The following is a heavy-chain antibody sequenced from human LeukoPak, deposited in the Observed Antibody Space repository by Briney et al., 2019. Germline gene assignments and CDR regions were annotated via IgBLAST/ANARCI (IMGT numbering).Heavy chain of an antibody. D-gene: IGHD1-26*01. CDR2: ISAYNGNT. CDR3: ARGIVGATEVDY. Sequence: ASVKVSYTASGYTFTSYGISWVRQAPGQGLEWMGWISAYNGNTNYAQKLQGRVTMTTDTSTSTAYMELRSLRSDDTAVYYCARGIVGATEVDYWGQGTLVTVSS. V-gene: IGHV1-18*01. CDR1: GYTFTSYG. J-gene: IGHJ4*02.